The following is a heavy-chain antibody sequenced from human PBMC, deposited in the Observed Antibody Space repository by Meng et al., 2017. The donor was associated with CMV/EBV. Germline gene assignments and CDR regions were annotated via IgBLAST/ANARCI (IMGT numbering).Heavy chain of an antibody. Sequence: GSLRLSCTVSGGSISSSSYYWGWIRQPPGKGLEWIGSIYYSGGTYYNPSLKSRVTISVDTSKNQFSLKLSSVTAADTAVYYCASYWYQLLEDNYNWFDPWGQGTLVTVSS. CDR3: ASYWYQLLEDNYNWFDP. CDR2: IYYSGGT. V-gene: IGHV4-39*01. J-gene: IGHJ5*02. D-gene: IGHD2-2*01. CDR1: GGSISSSSYY.